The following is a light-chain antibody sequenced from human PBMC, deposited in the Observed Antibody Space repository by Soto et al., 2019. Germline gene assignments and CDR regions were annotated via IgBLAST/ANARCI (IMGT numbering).Light chain of an antibody. CDR3: QQYNDWPPT. CDR2: GAS. V-gene: IGKV3-15*01. CDR1: QNVNLN. Sequence: ETVMTQSPATLSVSPGERATLSCRASQNVNLNLAWHQQKPGQPPRLLLYGASTRATGIPDRFGGSGSGTEFTLTISSLQSEDFAVYFCQQYNDWPPTFGQGTKVQIK. J-gene: IGKJ1*01.